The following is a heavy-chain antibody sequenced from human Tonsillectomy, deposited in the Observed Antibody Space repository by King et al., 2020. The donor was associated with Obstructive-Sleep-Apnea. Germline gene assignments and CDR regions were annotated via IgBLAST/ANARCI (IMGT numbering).Heavy chain of an antibody. D-gene: IGHD1-14*01. CDR3: ATLLRGGKYYFDY. CDR1: GGSISSSSYY. V-gene: IGHV4-39*07. Sequence: QLQESGPGLVKPSETLSLTCTVSGGSISSSSYYCGWIRQPPGKGLEWIGRIYYSGSTYYNPSLKSRVTISVETSKNQFSLKLSSVTAADTAVYYCATLLRGGKYYFDYWGQGTLVTVSS. J-gene: IGHJ4*02. CDR2: IYYSGST.